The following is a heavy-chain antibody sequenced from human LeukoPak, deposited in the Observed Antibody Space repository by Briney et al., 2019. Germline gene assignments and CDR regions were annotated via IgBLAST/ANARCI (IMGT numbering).Heavy chain of an antibody. D-gene: IGHD4-23*01. Sequence: ASVKVSCKASGYTFTSYDINWVRQATGQGLEWMGWMNPNSGNTGYAQKFQGRVTMTRNTSISTAYMELSSLRSEDTAVYYCARVPPVYGGNRMDFDYWGQGTLVTVSS. CDR1: GYTFTSYD. CDR3: ARVPPVYGGNRMDFDY. V-gene: IGHV1-8*01. CDR2: MNPNSGNT. J-gene: IGHJ4*02.